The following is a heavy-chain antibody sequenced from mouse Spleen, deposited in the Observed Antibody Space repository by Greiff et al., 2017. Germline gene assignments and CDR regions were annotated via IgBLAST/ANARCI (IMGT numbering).Heavy chain of an antibody. Sequence: QVQLKESGAELVRPGASVTLSCKASGYTFTDYEMHWVKQTPVHGLEWIGAIDPETGGTAYNQKFKGKAILTADKSSSTAYMELRSLTSEDSAVYYCTGGYDENYWGQGTTLTVSS. J-gene: IGHJ2*01. CDR1: GYTFTDYE. D-gene: IGHD2-2*01. CDR3: TGGYDENY. CDR2: IDPETGGT. V-gene: IGHV1-15*01.